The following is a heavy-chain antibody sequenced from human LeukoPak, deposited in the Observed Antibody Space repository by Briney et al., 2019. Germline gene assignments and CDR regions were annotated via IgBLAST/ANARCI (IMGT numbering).Heavy chain of an antibody. CDR1: GGSFSGYY. CDR2: INHSGST. Sequence: SETLSLTCAVYGGSFSGYYWSWIRQPPGKGLEWIGEINHSGSTNYNPSLKSRVTISVDTSKNQFSLKLSSVTAADTAVYYCARAPLRFLEWYIGGYFDYWGQGTLVTVSS. V-gene: IGHV4-34*01. J-gene: IGHJ4*02. CDR3: ARAPLRFLEWYIGGYFDY. D-gene: IGHD3-3*01.